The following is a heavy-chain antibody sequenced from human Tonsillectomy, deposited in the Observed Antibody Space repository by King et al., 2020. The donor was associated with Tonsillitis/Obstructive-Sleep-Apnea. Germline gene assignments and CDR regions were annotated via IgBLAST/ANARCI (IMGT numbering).Heavy chain of an antibody. J-gene: IGHJ5*02. Sequence: VQLVESGGGLVQPGGSLRLSCAASRFTFRSSSMNWVRQAPGKGLEWVSYTSISSRTLYYEASVKGRFTISRDNAKDSLYLQMNSLRDEDTAVYYCARDRDVVVVAARGFDPWGQGTLVTVSS. CDR3: ARDRDVVVVAARGFDP. V-gene: IGHV3-48*02. CDR1: RFTFRSSS. D-gene: IGHD2-15*01. CDR2: TSISSRTL.